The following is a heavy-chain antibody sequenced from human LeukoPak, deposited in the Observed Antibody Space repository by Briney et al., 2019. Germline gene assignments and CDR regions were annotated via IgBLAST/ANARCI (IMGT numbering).Heavy chain of an antibody. CDR1: GYSISSGYY. Sequence: SETLSLTCAVSGYSISSGYYWGWIRQPPGKGLEWIGSIYHSGTAYYNPSLKSRVTISVDTSKNQFSLKLNSVTAADTAVYYCAKPHSSLSHFYDCWGQGTLVIVSS. CDR2: IYHSGTA. J-gene: IGHJ4*02. V-gene: IGHV4-38-2*01. CDR3: AKPHSSLSHFYDC. D-gene: IGHD6-6*01.